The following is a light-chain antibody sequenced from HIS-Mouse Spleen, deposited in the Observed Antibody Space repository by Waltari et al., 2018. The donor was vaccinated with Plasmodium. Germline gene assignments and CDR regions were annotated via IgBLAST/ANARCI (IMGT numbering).Light chain of an antibody. V-gene: IGKV3-15*01. CDR3: QQYNNWSFT. J-gene: IGKJ3*01. CDR2: VAS. CDR1: QSVRSN. Sequence: EIVMTQSPATMTVSQGERATLSCRSSQSVRSNLAWYQQKPGQAPMLLIYVASTRATGIPARFSGSGSGTEFTLTISSLQSEDFAVYYCQQYNNWSFTFGPGTKVDIK.